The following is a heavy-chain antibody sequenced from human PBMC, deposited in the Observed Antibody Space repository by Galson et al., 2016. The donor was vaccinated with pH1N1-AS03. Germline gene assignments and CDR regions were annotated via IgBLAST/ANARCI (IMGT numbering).Heavy chain of an antibody. D-gene: IGHD3-10*01. J-gene: IGHJ4*02. CDR3: ATGRGYYYEY. V-gene: IGHV3-74*01. CDR2: VNGDGSST. Sequence: SLRLSCAASRFTFSNLWMHWVRQGPGKGLVWVARVNGDGSSTTYADSVKGRFTISRDNAKNTVYLQMISLRAEDTAGYYCATGRGYYYEYWGQGKLVTVSS. CDR1: RFTFSNLW.